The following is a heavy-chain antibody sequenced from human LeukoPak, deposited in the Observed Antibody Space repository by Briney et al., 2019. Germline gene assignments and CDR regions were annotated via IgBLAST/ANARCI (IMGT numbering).Heavy chain of an antibody. J-gene: IGHJ4*02. CDR2: IGSGAYT. V-gene: IGHV3-23*01. Sequence: GGSLRLSCATSGFTFSSYAMAWVRQAPGKGLEWVSTIGSGAYTFYADSVKGRFTISRDNSKNTLSLQMINLRAEDTAIYYCAKDLGAARLVHYFDYWGQGTLVTVSS. CDR1: GFTFSSYA. D-gene: IGHD6-6*01. CDR3: AKDLGAARLVHYFDY.